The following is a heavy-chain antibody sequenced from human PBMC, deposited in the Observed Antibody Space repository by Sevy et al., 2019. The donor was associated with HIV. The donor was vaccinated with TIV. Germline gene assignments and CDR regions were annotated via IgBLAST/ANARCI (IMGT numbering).Heavy chain of an antibody. CDR2: IKNKPDGGKT. CDR1: GFTFNNAW. CDR3: CTEGNVLLAEGWGHWFDP. J-gene: IGHJ5*02. D-gene: IGHD2-8*01. V-gene: IGHV3-15*01. Sequence: GGSLRLSCAASGFTFNNAWMSWVRQAPGKGLEWIGRIKNKPDGGKTDYAAPVKDRFTISRDDSKNTLYRQMNSLKTEDTAVYYCCTEGNVLLAEGWGHWFDPWGQGTLVTVSS.